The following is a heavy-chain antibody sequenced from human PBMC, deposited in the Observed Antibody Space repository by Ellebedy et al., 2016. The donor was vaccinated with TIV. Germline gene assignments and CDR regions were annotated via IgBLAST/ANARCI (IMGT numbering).Heavy chain of an antibody. CDR2: NSPNSGAT. J-gene: IGHJ4*02. CDR1: GYTFTSYG. D-gene: IGHD2-2*01. V-gene: IGHV1-2*06. CDR3: ARDGDYCSSASCYGYDY. Sequence: AASVKVSCKASGYTFTSYGISWVRQAPGQGLEWMGRNSPNSGATNYAQKFQGRVTMTRDTSISTAYMALSRLRSDDTAVYYCARDGDYCSSASCYGYDYWGQGTLVTVSS.